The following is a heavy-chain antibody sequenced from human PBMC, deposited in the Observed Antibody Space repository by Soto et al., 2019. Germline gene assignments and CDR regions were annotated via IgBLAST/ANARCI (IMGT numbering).Heavy chain of an antibody. J-gene: IGHJ4*02. CDR1: GFTFNDYA. D-gene: IGHD3-9*01. Sequence: GGSLRLSCAPSGFTFNDYAMSWVRQAPGKGLEWVSTISGGGFDTHYADSVKGRCTISRDNVKDTLYLQMNSLRVEDTAVYYCAKDPATGSADYWGQGTLVTVSS. CDR2: ISGGGFDT. CDR3: AKDPATGSADY. V-gene: IGHV3-23*01.